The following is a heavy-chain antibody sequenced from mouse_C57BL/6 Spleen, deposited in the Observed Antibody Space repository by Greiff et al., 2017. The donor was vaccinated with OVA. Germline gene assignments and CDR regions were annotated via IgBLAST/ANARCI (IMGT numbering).Heavy chain of an antibody. J-gene: IGHJ3*01. CDR2: IYPGDGDT. CDR1: GYAFSSSW. Sequence: VQLQQSGPELVKPGASVKISCKASGYAFSSSWLNWVKQRPGKGLEWIGRIYPGDGDTNYNGTFKGKATLTADKSSSTAYMQLSSLTSEDSAVYFCARDDGYAWFAYWGQGTLVTVSA. V-gene: IGHV1-82*01. D-gene: IGHD2-3*01. CDR3: ARDDGYAWFAY.